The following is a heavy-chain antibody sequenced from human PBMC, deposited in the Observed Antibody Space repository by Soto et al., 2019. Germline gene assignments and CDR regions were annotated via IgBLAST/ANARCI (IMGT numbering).Heavy chain of an antibody. J-gene: IGHJ5*02. CDR2: IQHTGNT. CDR1: GASIRSYQ. Sequence: SETLSPTCAVSGASIRSYQSSFLRQPAGKGLEWFGRIQHTGNTNYNPTLKSRVTMSTDTAKNQISLKMTSVTAADTAVYFCAKDVSSRRWFDPWGQGVRVTVSS. D-gene: IGHD3-16*01. V-gene: IGHV4-4*07. CDR3: AKDVSSRRWFDP.